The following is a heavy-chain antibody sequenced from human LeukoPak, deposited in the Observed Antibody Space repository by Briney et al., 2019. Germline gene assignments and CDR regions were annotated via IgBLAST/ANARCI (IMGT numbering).Heavy chain of an antibody. CDR3: TITGGPTVTAFDL. D-gene: IGHD4-17*01. J-gene: IGHJ4*02. Sequence: GGSLRLSCVASGFIFRNYCRSWVRQAPGKGLEWVANINHDGGDKNYVDSVKGRFTISRDNAKSSLYLQMNSLRVEDTAVYYCTITGGPTVTAFDLWGQGILVTVSS. CDR2: INHDGGDK. CDR1: GFIFRNYC. V-gene: IGHV3-7*02.